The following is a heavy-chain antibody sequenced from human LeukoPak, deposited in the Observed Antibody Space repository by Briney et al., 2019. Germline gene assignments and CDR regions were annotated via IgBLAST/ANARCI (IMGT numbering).Heavy chain of an antibody. CDR3: ARQGDGDYSDGYYYYGMDV. V-gene: IGHV1-2*02. CDR2: INPNSGGT. J-gene: IGHJ6*02. CDR1: GYTFTGYY. D-gene: IGHD4-17*01. Sequence: GASVKVSCKASGYTFTGYYMHWVRQAPGQGLEWMGWINPNSGGTNYAQKFQGRVTMTRDTSISTAYMELSRLRSDDTAVYYCARQGDGDYSDGYYYYGMDVWGQGTTVTVSS.